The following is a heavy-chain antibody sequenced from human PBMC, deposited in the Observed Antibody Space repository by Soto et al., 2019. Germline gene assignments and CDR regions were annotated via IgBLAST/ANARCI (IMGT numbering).Heavy chain of an antibody. CDR2: VYSSGAT. V-gene: IGHV4-59*01. CDR3: ARDRGPYTGFFAY. D-gene: IGHD2-8*02. CDR1: GGSIDYYY. J-gene: IGHJ4*02. Sequence: QVQLQESGPGLVKPSETLSLTCSVSGGSIDYYYWSWIRQPPGKGLEWIAYVYSSGATNYNPSLKSRATISVDTSKDQFSLNLSSVTAADTAVYYCARDRGPYTGFFAYWGQGTLVTVSS.